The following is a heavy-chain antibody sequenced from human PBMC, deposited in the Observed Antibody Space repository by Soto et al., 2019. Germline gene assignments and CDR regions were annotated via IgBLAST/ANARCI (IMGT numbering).Heavy chain of an antibody. CDR1: GYTFTGYY. J-gene: IGHJ5*02. Sequence: GASVKVSCKASGYTFTGYYMQWLRQAPGQGLEWMGWINPNSGGTNYAQKFQGWVTMTRDTSISTAYRELSRLRSDDTAVYYCAREAMSSSSWYRGWFDPWGQGALVTVSS. V-gene: IGHV1-2*04. CDR2: INPNSGGT. D-gene: IGHD6-13*01. CDR3: AREAMSSSSWYRGWFDP.